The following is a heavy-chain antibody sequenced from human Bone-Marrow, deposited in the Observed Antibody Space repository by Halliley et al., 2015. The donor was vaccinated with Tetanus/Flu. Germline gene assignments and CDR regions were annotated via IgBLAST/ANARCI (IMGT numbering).Heavy chain of an antibody. Sequence: CAASGFSFNTYALHWVRQAPGKGLEWVAVISSDGSTKYYGDSVKGRFTISRDNSENTLFLQMNSLRAEDTAVYYCAKEKWIERSYYFDSWGQGTLVTVSS. CDR3: AKEKWIERSYYFDS. J-gene: IGHJ4*02. CDR2: ISSDGSTK. CDR1: GFSFNTYA. V-gene: IGHV3-30-3*02. D-gene: IGHD5-12*01.